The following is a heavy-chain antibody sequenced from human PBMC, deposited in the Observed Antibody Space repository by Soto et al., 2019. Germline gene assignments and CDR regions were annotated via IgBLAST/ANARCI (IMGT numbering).Heavy chain of an antibody. CDR3: TRVVVGSSGEFDY. CDR2: IGSDGSGI. V-gene: IGHV3-74*01. D-gene: IGHD3-10*01. CDR1: GFTLSSYW. J-gene: IGHJ4*02. Sequence: GGSLRLSCAASGFTLSSYWMHWVRQVPGKGLVWVSRIGSDGSGITYADSVKGRFTISRDNAKNTLYLQMNSLTAEDTAVYYCTRVVVGSSGEFDYWGQGTLVTVSS.